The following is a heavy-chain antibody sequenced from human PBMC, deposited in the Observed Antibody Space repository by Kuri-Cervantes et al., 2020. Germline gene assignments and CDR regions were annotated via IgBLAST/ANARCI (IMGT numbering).Heavy chain of an antibody. J-gene: IGHJ5*02. D-gene: IGHD3-10*01. V-gene: IGHV3-33*08. Sequence: GESLKISCAASGFTFSSYGMHWVRQAPGKGLEWVAVIWYDGSNKYYADSVKGRFTVSRDNAKNTLYLQMNSLRAEDTAVYYCVRGRDTYYYGSGGEFDPWGQGSLVTVSS. CDR1: GFTFSSYG. CDR3: VRGRDTYYYGSGGEFDP. CDR2: IWYDGSNK.